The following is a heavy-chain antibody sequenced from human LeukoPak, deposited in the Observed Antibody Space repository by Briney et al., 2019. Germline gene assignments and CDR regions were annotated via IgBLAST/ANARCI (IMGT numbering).Heavy chain of an antibody. Sequence: PSETLSLTCGVSGYSISRGYYWAWIRQPAGKGLEWIGTIHHIGSTYYNPSLESRVTISVDTSKNEFSLNLNSVTAADTAVYYCARAGWIITSGIDYWGQGALVTVSS. V-gene: IGHV4-38-2*01. CDR1: GYSISRGYY. J-gene: IGHJ4*02. CDR2: IHHIGST. D-gene: IGHD1-20*01. CDR3: ARAGWIITSGIDY.